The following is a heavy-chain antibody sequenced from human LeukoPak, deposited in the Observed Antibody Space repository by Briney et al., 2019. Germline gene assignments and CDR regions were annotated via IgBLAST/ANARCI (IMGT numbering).Heavy chain of an antibody. D-gene: IGHD3-10*01. CDR3: ARVGKAMVPDY. CDR1: GYTFSSYG. CDR2: MNPNSGST. J-gene: IGHJ4*02. Sequence: APVKVSCKASGYTFSSYGINWVRQATGQGLEWMGWMNPNSGSTAYAQKFQGRVTITRNTSISTAYMELSSLRSEDTAIYYCARVGKAMVPDYWGQGTLVTVSS. V-gene: IGHV1-8*03.